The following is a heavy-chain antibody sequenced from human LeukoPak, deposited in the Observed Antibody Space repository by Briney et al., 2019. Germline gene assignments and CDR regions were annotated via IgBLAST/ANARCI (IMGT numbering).Heavy chain of an antibody. V-gene: IGHV3-64*01. Sequence: PGGSLRLSCAASGVSFSSYAMHWVRQAPGKGLEYVSAISSNGGSTYYANSVKGRFTISRDNSKNTLYLQMGSLRAEDMAVYYCARGAEWLRFGDFDYWGQGTLVTVSS. CDR3: ARGAEWLRFGDFDY. J-gene: IGHJ4*02. D-gene: IGHD5-12*01. CDR2: ISSNGGST. CDR1: GVSFSSYA.